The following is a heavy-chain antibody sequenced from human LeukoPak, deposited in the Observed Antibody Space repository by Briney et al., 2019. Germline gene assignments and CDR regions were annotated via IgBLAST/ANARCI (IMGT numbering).Heavy chain of an antibody. D-gene: IGHD3-3*01. Sequence: RPGGSLRLSCAASGFTFNDYEMTWVRQAPGKGLEWISYISSSGSITSHADSVKGRFTISRDNAKNSLYLQMNSLRAEDTAVYYCARDMDFWSPPDYWGQGTLVTVSS. CDR2: ISSSGSIT. CDR1: GFTFNDYE. V-gene: IGHV3-48*03. CDR3: ARDMDFWSPPDY. J-gene: IGHJ4*02.